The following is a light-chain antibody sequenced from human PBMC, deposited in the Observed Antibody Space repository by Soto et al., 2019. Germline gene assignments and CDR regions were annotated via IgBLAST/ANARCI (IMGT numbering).Light chain of an antibody. Sequence: EIVLTQSPATLSLSPGERATLSCRASQSVSSYLAWYQQKPGQAPRLLIYDTSSRATGIPDRFSGSGSATDFTLTISRLEPEDFAVYYCQQYGSSPWTFGQGTKVDIK. J-gene: IGKJ1*01. V-gene: IGKV3-20*01. CDR3: QQYGSSPWT. CDR2: DTS. CDR1: QSVSSY.